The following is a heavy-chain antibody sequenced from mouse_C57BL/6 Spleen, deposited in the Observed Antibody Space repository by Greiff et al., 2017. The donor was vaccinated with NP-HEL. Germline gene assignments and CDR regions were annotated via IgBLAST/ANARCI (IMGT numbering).Heavy chain of an antibody. CDR3: VYYGNYHAMDY. V-gene: IGHV1-50*01. D-gene: IGHD2-1*01. J-gene: IGHJ4*01. Sequence: VQLQQSGAELVKPGASVKLSCKASGYTFTSYWMQWVKQRPGQGLEWIGEIDPSDSYTNYNQKFKGKATLTVDTSSSTAYMQLSSLTSEDSAVYYCVYYGNYHAMDYWGQGTSVTVSS. CDR2: IDPSDSYT. CDR1: GYTFTSYW.